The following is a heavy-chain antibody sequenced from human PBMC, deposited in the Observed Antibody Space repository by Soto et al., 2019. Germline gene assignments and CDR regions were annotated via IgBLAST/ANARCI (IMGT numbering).Heavy chain of an antibody. CDR1: GFTFWTYA. CDR3: ARHPPPGYYYDSSGYYGYFQH. J-gene: IGHJ1*01. Sequence: LRLSCAASGFTFWTYAMSWVRQAPGKGLEWVSVISGTGGGTSYADSVKGRFTISRDNSKNTLYLQMNSLGVEDTAVYYCARHPPPGYYYDSSGYYGYFQHWGQGTPVTVSS. CDR2: ISGTGGGT. V-gene: IGHV3-23*01. D-gene: IGHD3-22*01.